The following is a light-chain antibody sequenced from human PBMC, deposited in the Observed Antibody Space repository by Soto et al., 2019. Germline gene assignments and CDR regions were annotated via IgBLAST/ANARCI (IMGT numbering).Light chain of an antibody. Sequence: QSALTQPRSVSGSPGQSITISCTGTSNDVGGYNYVSWYQQHPGKAPKLLIYDVNKRPSRVPDRFSGSKSGNTASLTISGLQAEDEAHYHCCSYAGSYTFVIFGGGTKLTVL. CDR1: SNDVGGYNY. J-gene: IGLJ2*01. V-gene: IGLV2-11*01. CDR2: DVN. CDR3: CSYAGSYTFVI.